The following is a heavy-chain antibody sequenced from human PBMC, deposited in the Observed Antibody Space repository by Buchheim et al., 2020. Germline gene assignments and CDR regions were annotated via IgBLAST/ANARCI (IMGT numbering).Heavy chain of an antibody. Sequence: QVQLVESRGGGVQPGRSLRLSCAASGFTFNNYAMHWVRQAPGKGLEWLALISYDGSNKYYRESVEGRFTVSRDNSNNTLHLQMNSLRVEDTAVYYCVRDGSRTGNYYGMDVWGQGTT. D-gene: IGHD1-1*01. V-gene: IGHV3-30-3*01. J-gene: IGHJ6*01. CDR2: ISYDGSNK. CDR1: GFTFNNYA. CDR3: VRDGSRTGNYYGMDV.